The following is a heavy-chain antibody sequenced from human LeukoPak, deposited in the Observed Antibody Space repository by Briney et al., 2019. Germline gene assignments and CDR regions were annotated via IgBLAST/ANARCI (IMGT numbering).Heavy chain of an antibody. V-gene: IGHV3-30*04. CDR3: ARQLTYSSSWDDNWFDP. D-gene: IGHD6-13*01. Sequence: GGSLRLSCAASGFTFSSYAMHWVRQAPGKGLEWVAVISYDGSNKYYADSVKGRLTISRDNSKNTLYLQMNSLRAEDTAVYYCARQLTYSSSWDDNWFDPWGQGTLVTVSS. CDR2: ISYDGSNK. J-gene: IGHJ5*02. CDR1: GFTFSSYA.